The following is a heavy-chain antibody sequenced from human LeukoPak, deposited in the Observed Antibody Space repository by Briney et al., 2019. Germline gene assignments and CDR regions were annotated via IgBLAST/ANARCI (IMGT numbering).Heavy chain of an antibody. J-gene: IGHJ5*02. V-gene: IGHV3-23*01. D-gene: IGHD2-15*01. Sequence: GGSLTLTCAASRFTFSSYALSWVRQAPGKGLDWVSTISNSGSYTYYPYSVKGRVTMSKDNSKNPLYLQMTSLRAEDTAVYYCYCRGRSCYALRFDPWGQGTLVTVSS. CDR3: YCRGRSCYALRFDP. CDR1: RFTFSSYA. CDR2: ISNSGSYT.